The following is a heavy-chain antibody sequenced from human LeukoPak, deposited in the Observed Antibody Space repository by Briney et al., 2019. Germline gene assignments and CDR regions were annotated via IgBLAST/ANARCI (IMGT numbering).Heavy chain of an antibody. V-gene: IGHV3-23*01. CDR2: ISGSGGNT. CDR1: GFTFSSYD. J-gene: IGHJ3*01. Sequence: PGGSLRLSCAASGFTFSSYDMSWVRQAPGKGLEWVSHISGSGGNTYYADSVKGGFTISRDNSKNTLYLQMNSLRAEDTAVYYCAKYERATSDAFDVWGQGTMVAVSS. D-gene: IGHD2-2*01. CDR3: AKYERATSDAFDV.